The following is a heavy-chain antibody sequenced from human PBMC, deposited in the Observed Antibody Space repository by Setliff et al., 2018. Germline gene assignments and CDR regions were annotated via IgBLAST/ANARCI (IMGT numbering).Heavy chain of an antibody. D-gene: IGHD6-19*01. CDR2: IYIGGSA. CDR1: GGSISSYY. Sequence: PSETLSLTCTVSGGSISSYYWSWIRQPAGKGLEWIGHIYIGGSANYNPSLKSRVTMSIDTSKNQFSLKLNSVTAADMAVYYCAREQWLDPPGYYYMDVWAKGTKVTVSS. V-gene: IGHV4-4*07. J-gene: IGHJ6*03. CDR3: AREQWLDPPGYYYMDV.